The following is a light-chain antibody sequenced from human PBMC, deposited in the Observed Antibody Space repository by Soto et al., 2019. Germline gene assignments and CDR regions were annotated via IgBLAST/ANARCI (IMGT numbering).Light chain of an antibody. Sequence: QSALTQPPSASGSPGQSVTISCTGTSSDVGGYDYVSWYQQHPGKAPKLMIYEVDKRPSGVPDRFSGSKSGNTASLTVSGLQAEVEADYYCSSYGGSNNYVFGTGTKVTVL. CDR1: SSDVGGYDY. CDR2: EVD. V-gene: IGLV2-8*01. J-gene: IGLJ1*01. CDR3: SSYGGSNNYV.